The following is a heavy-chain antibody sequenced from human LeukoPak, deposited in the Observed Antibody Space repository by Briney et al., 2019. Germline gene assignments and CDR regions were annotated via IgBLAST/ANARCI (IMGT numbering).Heavy chain of an antibody. J-gene: IGHJ4*02. D-gene: IGHD4-23*01. CDR2: IKPTNGDT. Sequence: GASVKVSCKASGYTFTDYYLHWVRQAPGQGLEWMGWIKPTNGDTTFAQKFWGRVSMTRDTATSTAHLDLSSLTSDDTAVYYCARVGGKAADLDYWGQGTLVTVSS. V-gene: IGHV1-2*02. CDR1: GYTFTDYY. CDR3: ARVGGKAADLDY.